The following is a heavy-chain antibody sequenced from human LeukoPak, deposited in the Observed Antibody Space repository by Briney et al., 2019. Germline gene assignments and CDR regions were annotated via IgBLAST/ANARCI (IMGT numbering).Heavy chain of an antibody. Sequence: TGGSLRLSCAASGFTFDDYGMSWVRQAPGKGLEWVSGINRNGGSTGYADSVKGRFTISRDNAKNSLYLQMNGLRAEDTALYYCARARRYFDWFLDHYYYYMDVWGKGTTVTVSS. CDR3: ARARRYFDWFLDHYYYYMDV. V-gene: IGHV3-20*04. J-gene: IGHJ6*03. D-gene: IGHD3-9*01. CDR2: INRNGGST. CDR1: GFTFDDYG.